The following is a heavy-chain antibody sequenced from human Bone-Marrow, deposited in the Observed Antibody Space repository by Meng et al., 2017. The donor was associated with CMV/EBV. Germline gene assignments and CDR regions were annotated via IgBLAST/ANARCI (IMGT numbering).Heavy chain of an antibody. CDR3: ARGLVVVPAATTNYYYYGMDV. D-gene: IGHD2-2*01. CDR1: GYTFTSYG. CDR2: ISAYNGNT. V-gene: IGHV1-18*01. Sequence: ASVKVSCKASGYTFTSYGISWVRQAPGQGLEWMGWISAYNGNTNYAQKLQGRVTMTTDTSTSTAYMGLRSLRSDDTAVYYCARGLVVVPAATTNYYYYGMDVWGQGTTVTVSS. J-gene: IGHJ6*02.